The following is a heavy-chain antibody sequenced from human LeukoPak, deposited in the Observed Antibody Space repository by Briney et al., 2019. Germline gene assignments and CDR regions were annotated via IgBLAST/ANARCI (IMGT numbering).Heavy chain of an antibody. CDR2: IQSNGRNK. Sequence: GGSLRLSCAASGFIFSSDDMHWVRQAPGKGLEWVAGIQSNGRNKYYVDSVKGRFAISRDNSKSTLYLQVNSLRVEDTALYYCARGRPYAFDIWGQGTMVTVSS. J-gene: IGHJ3*02. CDR3: ARGRPYAFDI. CDR1: GFIFSSDD. V-gene: IGHV3-33*05.